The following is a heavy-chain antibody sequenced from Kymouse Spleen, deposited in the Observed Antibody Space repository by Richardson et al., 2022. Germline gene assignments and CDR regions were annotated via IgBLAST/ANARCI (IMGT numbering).Heavy chain of an antibody. Sequence: QVQLVQSGAEVKKPGASVKVSCKASGYTFTSYGISWVRQAPGQGLEWMGWISAYNGNTNYAQKLQGRVTMTTDTSTSTAYMELRSLRSDDTAVYYCARAGYCSSTSCYVDLYYFDYWGQGTLVTVSS. D-gene: IGHD2-2*02. V-gene: IGHV1-18*01. CDR3: ARAGYCSSTSCYVDLYYFDY. CDR1: GYTFTSYG. CDR2: ISAYNGNT. J-gene: IGHJ4*02.